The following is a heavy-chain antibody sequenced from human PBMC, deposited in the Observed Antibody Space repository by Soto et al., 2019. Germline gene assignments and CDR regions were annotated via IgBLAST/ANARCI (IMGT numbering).Heavy chain of an antibody. D-gene: IGHD5-18*01. CDR1: GYSFTRYW. Sequence: GESLKISCKGSGYSFTRYWISGVRQVPGKGLEWMGRIDPSDSYTNYSPSFQGHVTISADKSISTAYLQWSSLKASDTAMYYCASRKGYSYGYDAFDIWGQGTMVTVSS. J-gene: IGHJ3*02. CDR3: ASRKGYSYGYDAFDI. CDR2: IDPSDSYT. V-gene: IGHV5-10-1*01.